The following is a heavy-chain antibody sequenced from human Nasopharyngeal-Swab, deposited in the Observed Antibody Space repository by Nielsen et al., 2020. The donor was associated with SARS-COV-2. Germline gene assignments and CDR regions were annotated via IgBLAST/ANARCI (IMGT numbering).Heavy chain of an antibody. V-gene: IGHV1-2*04. CDR2: INPNSGGT. D-gene: IGHD4-17*01. J-gene: IGHJ6*03. Sequence: WVRQAPGQGLEWMGWINPNSGGTNYAQKFQGWVTMTRDTSISTAYMELSSLRSEDTAVYYCARDPTVTTDYYYYYYMDVWGKGTTVTVSS. CDR3: ARDPTVTTDYYYYYYMDV.